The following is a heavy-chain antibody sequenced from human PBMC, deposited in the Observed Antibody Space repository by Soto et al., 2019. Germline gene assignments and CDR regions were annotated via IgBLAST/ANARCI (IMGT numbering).Heavy chain of an antibody. J-gene: IGHJ4*02. CDR3: ARVGPSGYSGYDPYYYFDY. D-gene: IGHD5-12*01. CDR1: GGSISSGDYY. CDR2: IYYSGST. Sequence: QVQLQESGPGLVKPSQTLSLTCTVSGGSISSGDYYWSWIRQPPGKGLEWIGYIYYSGSTYYNPSLKRRVTISVDTSKNQFSLKLSSVTAADTAVYYCARVGPSGYSGYDPYYYFDYWGQGTLVTVSS. V-gene: IGHV4-30-4*01.